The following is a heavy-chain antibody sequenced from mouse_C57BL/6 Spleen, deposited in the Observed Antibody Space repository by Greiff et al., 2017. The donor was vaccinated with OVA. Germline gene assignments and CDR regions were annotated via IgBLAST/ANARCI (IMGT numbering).Heavy chain of an antibody. CDR3: ATFYYGSSVFAY. Sequence: VKVVESGPGLVAPSQSLSITCTVSGFSLTSYGVDWVRQSPGKGLEWLGVIWGVGSTNYNSALKSRLSISKDNSKSQVFLKMNSLQADDTAMYYCATFYYGSSVFAYWGQGTLVTVSA. CDR1: GFSLTSYG. J-gene: IGHJ3*01. V-gene: IGHV2-6*01. D-gene: IGHD1-1*01. CDR2: IWGVGST.